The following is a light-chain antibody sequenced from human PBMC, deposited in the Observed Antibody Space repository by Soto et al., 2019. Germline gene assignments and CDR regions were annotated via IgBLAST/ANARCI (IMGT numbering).Light chain of an antibody. J-gene: IGKJ4*01. Sequence: EIVMTQSPATLSVSPGERATLSCRASQSVSSNLAWYQQKPGQAPRLLIYGASTSATGIPARFSGSGSGTEFTLTISSLQSEDFAVYYCQQYNNWPPGFGGGTKVDIK. V-gene: IGKV3-15*01. CDR1: QSVSSN. CDR2: GAS. CDR3: QQYNNWPPG.